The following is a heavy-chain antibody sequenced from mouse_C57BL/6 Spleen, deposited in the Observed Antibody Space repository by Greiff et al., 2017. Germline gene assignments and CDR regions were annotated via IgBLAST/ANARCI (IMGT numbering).Heavy chain of an antibody. Sequence: VQLQQSGPDLVKPGASVKISCKASGYAFTSSWMNWVKQRPGKGLEWIGRIYPGDGGTNYNGKFKGKATLTAAKSSSTAYMQLSSLTSEDSAVYFCAREGYGGWGQGTTLTVSS. J-gene: IGHJ2*01. CDR1: GYAFTSSW. D-gene: IGHD1-1*02. CDR2: IYPGDGGT. V-gene: IGHV1-82*01. CDR3: AREGYGG.